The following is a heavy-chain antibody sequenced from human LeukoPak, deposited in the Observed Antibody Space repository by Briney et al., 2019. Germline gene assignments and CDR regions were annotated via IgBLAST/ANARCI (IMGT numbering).Heavy chain of an antibody. J-gene: IGHJ6*03. V-gene: IGHV4-38-2*02. D-gene: IGHD3/OR15-3a*01. CDR1: GYSISSGYY. Sequence: SETLSLTCTVSGYSISSGYYWGWIRQPPGKGLEWIGSIYHSGSTYYNPSLKSRVTISVDTSKNQFSLKLSSVTAADTAVYYCARVGRAYGRNYYMDVWGKGTTVTVSS. CDR3: ARVGRAYGRNYYMDV. CDR2: IYHSGST.